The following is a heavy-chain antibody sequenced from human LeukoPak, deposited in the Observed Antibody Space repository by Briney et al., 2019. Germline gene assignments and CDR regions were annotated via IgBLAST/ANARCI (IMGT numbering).Heavy chain of an antibody. CDR2: INPNSGGT. D-gene: IGHD6-13*01. CDR1: GYTFTSYA. J-gene: IGHJ4*02. V-gene: IGHV1-2*04. Sequence: ASVKVSCKASGYTFTSYAMNWVRQAPGQGLEWMGWINPNSGGTNYAQKFQGWVTMTRDTSISTAYMELSSLRSEDTAVYYCATGQQLVQGSIDYWGQGTLVTVSS. CDR3: ATGQQLVQGSIDY.